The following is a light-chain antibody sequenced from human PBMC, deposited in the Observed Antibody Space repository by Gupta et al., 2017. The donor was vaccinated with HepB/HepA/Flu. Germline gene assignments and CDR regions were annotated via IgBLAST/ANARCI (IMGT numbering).Light chain of an antibody. CDR3: QQENNYPLT. Sequence: DTQLTQSPSSVSASVGDRVIITCRASQDINNHLAWFQQKPGEAPKSLIYAASSLKSGVPSRFSGSGSGTEFTLTISSLQPEDFGTYYCQQENNYPLTFGQGTQVEIK. CDR1: QDINNH. CDR2: AAS. J-gene: IGKJ1*01. V-gene: IGKV1-16*01.